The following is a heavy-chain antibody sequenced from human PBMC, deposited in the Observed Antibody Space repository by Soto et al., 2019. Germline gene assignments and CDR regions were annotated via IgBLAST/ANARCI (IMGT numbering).Heavy chain of an antibody. CDR2: LSRSGGSP. D-gene: IGHD2-15*01. J-gene: IGHJ4*02. CDR3: ARAGCSGGICFDS. CDR1: GFTFRDYA. Sequence: EVQMLESGGGLVQPGGSLSLSCVASGFTFRDYAVSWVRQAPGKGLEWVSTLSRSGGSPYYADSVKGRFTHSRDNSKDILYLQMNSLRDADTAVYYCARAGCSGGICFDSWGQGTLVTVSS. V-gene: IGHV3-23*01.